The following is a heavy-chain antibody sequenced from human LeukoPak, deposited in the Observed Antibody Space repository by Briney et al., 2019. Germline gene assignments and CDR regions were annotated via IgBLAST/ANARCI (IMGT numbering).Heavy chain of an antibody. CDR2: IYTGSLS. V-gene: IGHV3-53*01. CDR1: GFTVSNSY. D-gene: IGHD1-14*01. CDR3: AREGGLTEGGFDY. J-gene: IGHJ4*02. Sequence: GGSLRLSCAASGFTVSNSYMSWVRQAPGKGLEWVSVIYTGSLSYYTDSVKGRFTISRDKSNNTLYLQMNSLRDEDTAVYYCAREGGLTEGGFDYWGQGTLVTVSS.